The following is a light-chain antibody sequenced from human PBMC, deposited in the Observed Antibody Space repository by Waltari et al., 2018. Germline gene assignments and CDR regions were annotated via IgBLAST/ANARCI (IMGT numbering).Light chain of an antibody. CDR2: GAS. J-gene: IGKJ1*01. CDR3: KQYNNWPPWT. CDR1: QSVRSN. V-gene: IGKV3-15*01. Sequence: EIVMTQSPVTLSVSPGERVTLACRASQSVRSNLAWYQQKPGQTPRLLIYGASTRASNIPVRFSGSGSGTEFTLTISSLQSEDFAVYYCKQYNNWPPWTFGQGTKVDLK.